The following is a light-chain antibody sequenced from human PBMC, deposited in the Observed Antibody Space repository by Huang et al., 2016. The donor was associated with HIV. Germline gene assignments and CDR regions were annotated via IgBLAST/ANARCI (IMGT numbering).Light chain of an antibody. V-gene: IGKV4-1*01. CDR2: WAS. CDR3: QQYFETPLT. CDR1: QTILYSSKNKNY. J-gene: IGKJ4*01. Sequence: DIVMTQSPDSLAVSLGEGATVNCKSSQTILYSSKNKNYLAWYQQKPGHPPKFLIYWASTRESGVPDRFSGSGSGTDFTLTISSLQAEDVAVYYCQQYFETPLTFGGGTKVEIK.